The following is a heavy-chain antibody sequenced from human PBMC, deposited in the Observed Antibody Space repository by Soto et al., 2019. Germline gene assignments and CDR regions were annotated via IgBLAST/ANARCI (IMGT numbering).Heavy chain of an antibody. J-gene: IGHJ4*02. CDR1: GFTFSSYA. D-gene: IGHD1-26*01. Sequence: QVQLVESGGGVVQPGRSLRLSCAASGFTFSSYAMHWVRQAPGKGLEWVAVISYDGSNKYYADSVQARFTISRDNSKTTLYLQMNSLRAEDTAVYYCAREVVGASHFDYWGQGTLVTVSS. CDR3: AREVVGASHFDY. CDR2: ISYDGSNK. V-gene: IGHV3-30-3*01.